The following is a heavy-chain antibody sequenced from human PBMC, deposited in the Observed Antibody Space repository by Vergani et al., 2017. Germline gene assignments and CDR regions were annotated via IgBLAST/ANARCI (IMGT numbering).Heavy chain of an antibody. Sequence: EVQLLESGGGLVQPGGSLRLSCAASGFTFSSYAMSWVRQAPGKGLEWVSAISGSGGSTYYADSVKGRFTISRDNSKNTLYLQMNSLRAEDTAVYYCARGLINYDNDSILYFDYWGQGTLVTVSS. V-gene: IGHV3-23*01. CDR2: ISGSGGST. J-gene: IGHJ4*02. CDR1: GFTFSSYA. CDR3: ARGLINYDNDSILYFDY. D-gene: IGHD3-22*01.